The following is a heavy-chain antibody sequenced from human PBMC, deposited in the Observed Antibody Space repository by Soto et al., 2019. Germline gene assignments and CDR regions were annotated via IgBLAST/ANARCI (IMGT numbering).Heavy chain of an antibody. CDR2: VYSTGGT. V-gene: IGHV4-4*07. D-gene: IGHD1-26*01. Sequence: PSETLSLTCNVSGDSIGRFYWSWIRQSAEKGLEWIGRVYSTGGTAYNPALKGRVTISLDRSNNHVSLEMKSVTPADTAVYFCARDLSGTGLDIWGRGTRVTVSS. J-gene: IGHJ6*02. CDR1: GDSIGRFY. CDR3: ARDLSGTGLDI.